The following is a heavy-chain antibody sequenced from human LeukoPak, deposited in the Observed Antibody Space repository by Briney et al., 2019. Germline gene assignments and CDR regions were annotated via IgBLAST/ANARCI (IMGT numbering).Heavy chain of an antibody. CDR1: GFTFSSYA. D-gene: IGHD1/OR15-1a*01. CDR2: ISGSGGST. Sequence: PGGSLRLSCAASGFTFSSYAMSWVRQAPGKGLEWVSAISGSGGSTYYADSVMGRFTISRDNAKNSLYLQMNSLRAEDTAVYYCARDGLSTGTHWGQGTLVTVSS. V-gene: IGHV3-23*01. CDR3: ARDGLSTGTH. J-gene: IGHJ4*02.